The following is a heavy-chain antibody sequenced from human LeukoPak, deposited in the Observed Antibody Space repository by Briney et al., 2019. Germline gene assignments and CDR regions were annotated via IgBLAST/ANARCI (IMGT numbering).Heavy chain of an antibody. J-gene: IGHJ4*02. CDR3: ARDVASWGGYTFAY. D-gene: IGHD5-12*01. CDR2: IKQDGSDR. V-gene: IGHV3-7*01. Sequence: GGSLRLSCAASGFTFSSYWMSWVRQAPGKGLEWVANIKQDGSDRYYVDSVKGRFTISRDDGKNSLYLQMNSLRIDDTAVYFCARDVASWGGYTFAYWGQGTLVTVSS. CDR1: GFTFSSYW.